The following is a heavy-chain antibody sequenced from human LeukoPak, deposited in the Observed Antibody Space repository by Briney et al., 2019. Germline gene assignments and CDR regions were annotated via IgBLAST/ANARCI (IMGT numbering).Heavy chain of an antibody. V-gene: IGHV6-1*01. Sequence: SQTLSLTCAISGDSVSSNSAAWNWIRQSPSRGLEWLGRTYYRSKWYNDYAVSVKSRITINPDTSKNQFSLQLNSVTPEDTAVYYCARGYNYGDYKRGYYYGMDVWGQGTTVTVSS. CDR2: TYYRSKWYN. D-gene: IGHD4-17*01. J-gene: IGHJ6*02. CDR3: ARGYNYGDYKRGYYYGMDV. CDR1: GDSVSSNSAA.